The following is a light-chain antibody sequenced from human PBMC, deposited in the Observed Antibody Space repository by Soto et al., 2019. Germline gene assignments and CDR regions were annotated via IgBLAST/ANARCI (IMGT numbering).Light chain of an antibody. CDR2: DAS. CDR3: QQRSSWPRT. V-gene: IGKV3-11*01. CDR1: QSVSSY. Sequence: EIVLTQSPATLSLSPGERATLSCRASQSVSSYLAWYQQKPGQAPRLLIYDASNRATGIPARFSGSGSGTGFTLTISSLEPEDFAVYYCQQRSSWPRTFGQGTKV. J-gene: IGKJ1*01.